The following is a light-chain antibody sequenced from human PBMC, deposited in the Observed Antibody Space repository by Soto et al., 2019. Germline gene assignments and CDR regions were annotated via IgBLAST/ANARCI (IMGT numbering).Light chain of an antibody. CDR1: QGISSW. Sequence: DIHMTQSPSFVSAASGDRVTITFRASQGISSWLAWYQQKPGRAPKLLIYAASRLQGGVPLRFSGSGSGTEFTLTISSLQPDDFATYYCQQYDSYWTFGQGTKVDI. CDR3: QQYDSYWT. J-gene: IGKJ1*01. V-gene: IGKV1D-16*01. CDR2: AAS.